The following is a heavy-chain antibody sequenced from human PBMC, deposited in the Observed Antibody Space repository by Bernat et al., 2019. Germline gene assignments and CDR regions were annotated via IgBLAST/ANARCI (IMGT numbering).Heavy chain of an antibody. CDR3: ARDQYSSSPDY. V-gene: IGHV3-30*01. CDR1: GFTFSSYA. D-gene: IGHD6-13*01. Sequence: QVHLVESGGGVVQPGSSLRLSCAASGFTFSSYAMNWVRQAPGKGLEWVAVISSDGSNKLYADSVKGRFTISRDNSEKTLYLQINILRTEDTALYYCARDQYSSSPDYWGQGTLVTVSS. CDR2: ISSDGSNK. J-gene: IGHJ4*02.